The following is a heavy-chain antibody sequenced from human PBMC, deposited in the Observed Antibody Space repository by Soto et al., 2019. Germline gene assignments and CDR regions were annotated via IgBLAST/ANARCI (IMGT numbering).Heavy chain of an antibody. CDR1: GFTFSSYA. CDR2: ISYDGSNK. V-gene: IGHV3-30-3*01. D-gene: IGHD2-8*01. CDR3: ATPPRSVSELNWFDP. Sequence: WGSLRLSWGASGFTFSSYASHWVRQAPGKGLEWGAVISYDGSNKYYADSVKGRFTISRDNSKNTLYLQMNSLRAEDTAVYYCATPPRSVSELNWFDPWGQGTLVTVSS. J-gene: IGHJ5*02.